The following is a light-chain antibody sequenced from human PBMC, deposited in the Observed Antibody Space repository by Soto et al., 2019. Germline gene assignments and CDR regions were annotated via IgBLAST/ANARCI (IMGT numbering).Light chain of an antibody. CDR3: SSYAISSTHV. CDR1: SSDVGAYNY. CDR2: DVS. Sequence: QSVLTQPASVSGSPGQSITIPCSGTSSDVGAYNYVSWYQKHPGKAPKLMIYDVSYRPSGVSNRFSGSKSGNTASLTISGLQAEDEADSYCSSYAISSTHVSGTGTKVTVL. V-gene: IGLV2-14*01. J-gene: IGLJ1*01.